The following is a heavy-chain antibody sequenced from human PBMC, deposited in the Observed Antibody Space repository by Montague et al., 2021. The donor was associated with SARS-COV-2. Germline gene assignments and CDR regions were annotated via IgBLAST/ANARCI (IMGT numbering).Heavy chain of an antibody. D-gene: IGHD2-2*01. CDR3: ARGMAPEGRWFDS. V-gene: IGHV4-4*07. J-gene: IGHJ5*01. CDR2: IFVGAST. Sequence: SQTLSLIYSVSGGSISGYYWSWVRQAAGKRLEWIGRIFVGASTDYNPSLMSRFSLSGDKSKNQFSLKVTSATAADTAIYYCARGMAPEGRWFDSWGHGMLVTVSS. CDR1: GGSISGYY.